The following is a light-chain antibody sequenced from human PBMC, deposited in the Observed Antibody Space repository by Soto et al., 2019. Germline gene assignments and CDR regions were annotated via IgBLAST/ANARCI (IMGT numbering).Light chain of an antibody. CDR1: RSDIGSYNN. CDR3: FSYACNSIWV. Sequence: QSALTQPASVSGSPGQSITIPCTGSRSDIGSYNNVAWYQKHPGKAPRVMIFGVTKRPSGISDRFFGSKSGSTASLTISVLQAEDEADYFCFSYACNSIWVFGGGPKVTVL. CDR2: GVT. J-gene: IGLJ3*02. V-gene: IGLV2-23*02.